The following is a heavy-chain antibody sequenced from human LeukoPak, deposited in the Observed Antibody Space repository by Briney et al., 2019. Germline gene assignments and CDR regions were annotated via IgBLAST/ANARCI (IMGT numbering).Heavy chain of an antibody. J-gene: IGHJ4*02. V-gene: IGHV4-39*07. CDR3: ARLEPRGGYHPDY. Sequence: SETLSLTCTVSGGSISSSSYYWGWIRQPPGKGLEWIGSIYYSGSTYYNPSPKSRVTISVDTSKNQFSLKLSSVTAADTAVYYCARLEPRGGYHPDYWGQGTLVTVSS. D-gene: IGHD1-1*01. CDR1: GGSISSSSYY. CDR2: IYYSGST.